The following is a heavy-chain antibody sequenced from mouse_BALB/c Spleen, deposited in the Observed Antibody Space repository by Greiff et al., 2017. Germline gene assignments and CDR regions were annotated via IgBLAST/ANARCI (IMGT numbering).Heavy chain of an antibody. CDR1: GFTFSSYA. Sequence: EVKLVESGGGLVKPGGSLKLSCAASGFTFSSYAMSWVRQTPEKRLEWVATISSGGSTYYPDSVKGRFTISRDNARNILYLQMSSLRSEDTAMYYCAREPRDYYGSSHFDYWGQGTTLTVSS. J-gene: IGHJ2*01. CDR2: ISSGGST. D-gene: IGHD1-1*01. V-gene: IGHV5-6-5*01. CDR3: AREPRDYYGSSHFDY.